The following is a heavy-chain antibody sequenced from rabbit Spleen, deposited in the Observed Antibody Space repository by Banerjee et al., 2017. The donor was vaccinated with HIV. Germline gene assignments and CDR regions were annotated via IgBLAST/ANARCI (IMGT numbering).Heavy chain of an antibody. Sequence: QSLEEYGGDMVKPRASRTRTCTASGFDLSSCYMSWVRQAPGKGLEWIGYIDPVFGSAYYASWVNGRFSISRENTQNTVSLQLNSLTAADTATYFCARGPGWSRYDLWGQGTLVTVS. J-gene: IGHJ3*01. CDR1: GFDLSSCY. V-gene: IGHV1S7*01. CDR3: ARGPGWSRYDL. D-gene: IGHD3-1*01. CDR2: IDPVFGSA.